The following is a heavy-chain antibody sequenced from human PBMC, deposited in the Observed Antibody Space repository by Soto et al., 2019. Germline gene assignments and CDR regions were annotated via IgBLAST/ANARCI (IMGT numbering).Heavy chain of an antibody. CDR2: IYWDDAK. CDR3: ARGDSTGYYPY. Sequence: GSGPTLVNPTQTLTLTCTFSGFSLYTSGVGVGWIRQPPGKALEWLALIYWDDAKRYSPSLKSRVTVTKDTSKNQVVLTMTDMQPIDTATYYCARGDSTGYYPYWGQGTPVTVSS. CDR1: GFSLYTSGVG. D-gene: IGHD3-22*01. J-gene: IGHJ4*02. V-gene: IGHV2-5*02.